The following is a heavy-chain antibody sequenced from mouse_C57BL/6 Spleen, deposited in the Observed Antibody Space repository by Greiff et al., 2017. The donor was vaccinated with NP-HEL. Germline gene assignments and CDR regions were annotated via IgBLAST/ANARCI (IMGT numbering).Heavy chain of an antibody. CDR1: GFTFSDYG. D-gene: IGHD1-1*01. V-gene: IGHV5-17*01. J-gene: IGHJ1*03. CDR3: AHDYGSSLYWYFDV. Sequence: DVQLVESGGGLVKPGGSLKLSCAASGFTFSDYGMHWVRQAPEKGLEWVAYISSGSSTIYYADTVKGRFTISRDNAKNTLFLQMTSLRSEDTAMYYCAHDYGSSLYWYFDVWGTGTTVTVSS. CDR2: ISSGSSTI.